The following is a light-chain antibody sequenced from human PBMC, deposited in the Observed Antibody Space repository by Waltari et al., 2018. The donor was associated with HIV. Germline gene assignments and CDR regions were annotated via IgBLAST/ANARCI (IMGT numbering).Light chain of an antibody. CDR3: QQYETDSRS. CDR2: KAT. CDR1: EDINKW. Sequence: DIQMTQSPSSVSASVRDRVSITCRASEDINKWLAWYQQKPGKAPNLLIYKATILETGVPSRFSGSVSGADFTLTITNLQSDDFATYYCQQYETDSRSFGQGTKV. V-gene: IGKV1-5*03. J-gene: IGKJ1*01.